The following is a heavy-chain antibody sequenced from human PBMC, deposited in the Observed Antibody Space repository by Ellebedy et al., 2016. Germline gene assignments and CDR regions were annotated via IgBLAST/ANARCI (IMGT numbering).Heavy chain of an antibody. V-gene: IGHV4-39*01. J-gene: IGHJ4*02. CDR2: LYSTGIS. CDR1: GGSISSTTYY. Sequence: SETLSLXCTVSGGSISSTTYYWGWIRQPPGKGLEWIGSLYSTGISYNNPSLKNRVTMSVDTSKSQFSLNLTSVTAADTAVYYCVRHSGSSSICDFWGQGTLVTVSS. D-gene: IGHD6-6*01. CDR3: VRHSGSSSICDF.